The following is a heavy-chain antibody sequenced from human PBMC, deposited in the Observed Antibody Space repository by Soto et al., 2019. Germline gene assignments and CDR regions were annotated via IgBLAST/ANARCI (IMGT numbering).Heavy chain of an antibody. CDR1: GGTFSSYA. D-gene: IGHD3-22*01. CDR3: ARGHYYDSSGYYSGDNWFDP. J-gene: IGHJ5*02. Sequence: GASVKVSCKASGGTFSSYAISWVRQAPGQGLEWMGGIIPIFGTANYAQKFQGRVTITADESTSTAYMELSSLRSEDTAVYYCARGHYYDSSGYYSGDNWFDPWGQGTLVTVSS. V-gene: IGHV1-69*13. CDR2: IIPIFGTA.